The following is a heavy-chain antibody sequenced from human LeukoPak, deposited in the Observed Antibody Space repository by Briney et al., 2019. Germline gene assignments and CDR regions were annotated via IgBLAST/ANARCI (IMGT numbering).Heavy chain of an antibody. Sequence: ASVKVSCKVSGYTLTELSMHWVRQAPGKGLEWMGGFDPEDGETIYAQKFQGRVTMTEDTSTDTAYMELSSLRSEDTAVYYCATGQPILKYSSGWYASRDWGQGTLVTVSS. V-gene: IGHV1-24*01. CDR3: ATGQPILKYSSGWYASRD. J-gene: IGHJ4*02. D-gene: IGHD6-19*01. CDR1: GYTLTELS. CDR2: FDPEDGET.